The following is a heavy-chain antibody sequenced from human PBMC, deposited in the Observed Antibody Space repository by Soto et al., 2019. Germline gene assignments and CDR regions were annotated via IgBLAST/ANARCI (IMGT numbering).Heavy chain of an antibody. V-gene: IGHV3-30*03. CDR1: GFTFSSYG. Sequence: QVQLVESGGGVVQPGRSLRLSCAASGFTFSSYGMHWVRQAPGKGLEWVAVISYDGSNKYYADSVKGRFTITRDNSKNTLYLQMNSLRAEDTAVYYCHYYGSLYSYWGQGTLVTVSS. J-gene: IGHJ4*02. CDR3: HYYGSLYSY. CDR2: ISYDGSNK. D-gene: IGHD3-10*01.